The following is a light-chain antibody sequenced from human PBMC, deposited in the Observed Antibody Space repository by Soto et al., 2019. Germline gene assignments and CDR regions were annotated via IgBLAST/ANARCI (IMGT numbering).Light chain of an antibody. CDR2: AAS. CDR1: QSISSY. CDR3: QQSYSTPHGT. J-gene: IGKJ2*02. Sequence: DIQMTQSPSSLSASVGDRVTITCRASQSISSYLKWYQQKPGQAPKLLIYAASSVQSGVPSRFSGSGSGTDFPLTISSLQPEDVATYYCQQSYSTPHGTVGQGTKLEIK. V-gene: IGKV1-39*01.